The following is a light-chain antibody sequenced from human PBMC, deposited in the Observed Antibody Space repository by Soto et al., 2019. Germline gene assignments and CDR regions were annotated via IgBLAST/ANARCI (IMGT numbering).Light chain of an antibody. CDR3: QQYAGSPTIT. V-gene: IGKV3-20*01. CDR1: QSVSSSY. J-gene: IGKJ5*01. CDR2: DAX. Sequence: LTKWAGAVYLSPGDRATLSCRASQSVSSSYSAWYEQKPGQAPRLLXXDAXTRATGVPERFSGGGSEKDFTLTISRLVPEAFAVYDCQQYAGSPTITFGQGT.